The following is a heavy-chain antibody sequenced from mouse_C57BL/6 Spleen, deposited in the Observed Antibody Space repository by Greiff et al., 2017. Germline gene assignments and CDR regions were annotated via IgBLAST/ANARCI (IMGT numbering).Heavy chain of an antibody. V-gene: IGHV2-5*01. J-gene: IGHJ3*01. D-gene: IGHD2-4*01. CDR3: AKYDYSFAY. CDR1: GFSLTSYG. CDR2: IWRGGST. Sequence: VQVVESGPGLVQPSQSLSITCTVSGFSLTSYGVHWVRQSPGKGLEWLGVIWRGGSTDYNAAFMSRLSITKDNSKSQVFFKMNSLQAYDTAIYYCAKYDYSFAYWGQGTLVTVSA.